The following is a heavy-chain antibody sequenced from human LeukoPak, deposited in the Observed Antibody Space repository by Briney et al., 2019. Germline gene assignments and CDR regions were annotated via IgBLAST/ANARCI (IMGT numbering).Heavy chain of an antibody. CDR1: GFTFDDHG. Sequence: PGRSLRLSCAASGFTFDDHGMHWVRQAPGKGLEWVSGISWNSGTIDYADSVKGRFTISRDNARNSLYLQMNTLRAEDTAVYYCVAANPNSDYWGQGTLVTVSS. V-gene: IGHV3-9*01. CDR3: VAANPNSDY. CDR2: ISWNSGTI. J-gene: IGHJ4*02. D-gene: IGHD2-15*01.